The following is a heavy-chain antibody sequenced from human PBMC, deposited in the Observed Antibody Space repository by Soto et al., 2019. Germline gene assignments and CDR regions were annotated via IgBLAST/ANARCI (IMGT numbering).Heavy chain of an antibody. CDR3: ARDSGYYDSSGYYEGVYGMDV. Sequence: GGSVRLSCAASGFTFSSYWMSWVRQAPGKGLEWVANIKQDGSEKYYVDSVKGRFTISRDNAKNSLYLQMNSLRAEDTAVYYCARDSGYYDSSGYYEGVYGMDVWGQGTTVTVSS. CDR1: GFTFSSYW. CDR2: IKQDGSEK. V-gene: IGHV3-7*01. J-gene: IGHJ6*02. D-gene: IGHD3-22*01.